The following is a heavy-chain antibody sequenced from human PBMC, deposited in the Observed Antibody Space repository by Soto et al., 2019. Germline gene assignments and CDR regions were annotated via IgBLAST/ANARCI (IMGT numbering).Heavy chain of an antibody. CDR2: IGTAGDA. Sequence: PGGSLRLSCAASGFTSSSYDMYWVRHATGKGLEWVSAIGTAGDAYYPGSVKGRFTISRENAKNSLYLQMNSLRAGDTAVYYCAIVSILVRVVILAAFDICAQGTMLTVS. V-gene: IGHV3-13*04. CDR3: AIVSILVRVVILAAFDI. D-gene: IGHD3-10*01. CDR1: GFTSSSYD. J-gene: IGHJ3*02.